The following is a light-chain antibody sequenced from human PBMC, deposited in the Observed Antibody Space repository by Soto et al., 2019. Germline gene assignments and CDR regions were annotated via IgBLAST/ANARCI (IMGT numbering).Light chain of an antibody. CDR1: QSLRHRSGYSY. J-gene: IGKJ1*01. Sequence: MSQSPLAGAATPGEPTSISCRTSQSLRHRSGYSYLAWYLQKPGQSPQLLIYWGSTRATGVPDRFSGSGSGTDFTLNISRVEAEDAAVYYCMQDIRTPWTFGQGTKVDIK. V-gene: IGKV2-28*01. CDR2: WGS. CDR3: MQDIRTPWT.